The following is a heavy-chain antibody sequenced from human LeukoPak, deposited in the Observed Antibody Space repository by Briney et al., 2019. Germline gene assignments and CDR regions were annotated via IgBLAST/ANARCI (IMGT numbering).Heavy chain of an antibody. J-gene: IGHJ3*02. Sequence: ASVKVSCKVSGYTLTELSMHWVRQAPGKGLEWMGGFDPEDGETIYAQKFQGRVTMTEDTSTDTAYMELSSLRSEDTALYYCAKPLIAAADWGAFDIWGQGTMVTVSS. CDR1: GYTLTELS. CDR2: FDPEDGET. V-gene: IGHV1-24*01. CDR3: AKPLIAAADWGAFDI. D-gene: IGHD6-13*01.